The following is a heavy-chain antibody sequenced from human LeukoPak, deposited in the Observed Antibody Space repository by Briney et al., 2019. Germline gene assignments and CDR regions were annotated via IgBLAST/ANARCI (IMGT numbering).Heavy chain of an antibody. CDR3: ARDQETAGTGLSY. J-gene: IGHJ4*02. Sequence: MPSETLSLTCTVSGGSISSSSYYWGWIRQPPGKGLEWIGSIYYSGSTYYNPSLKSRVTISVDTSKNQFSLKLSSVTAADTAVYYCARDQETAGTGLSYWGQGTLVTVSS. V-gene: IGHV4-39*07. CDR2: IYYSGST. D-gene: IGHD6-19*01. CDR1: GGSISSSSYY.